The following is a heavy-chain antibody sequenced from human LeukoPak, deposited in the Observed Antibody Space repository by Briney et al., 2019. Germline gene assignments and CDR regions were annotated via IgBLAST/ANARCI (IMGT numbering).Heavy chain of an antibody. CDR3: ARGGDFWSGYHDY. Sequence: GGSLRLSCAASGFTFSNYWMHWVRQAPGKGLMWVARIKTDGTSPSYVDSVKGRFTISRDNAEDTLYLQMNSLRAEDSAVYYCARGGDFWSGYHDYWGQGTLVTVSS. CDR1: GFTFSNYW. V-gene: IGHV3-74*01. CDR2: IKTDGTSP. D-gene: IGHD3-3*01. J-gene: IGHJ4*02.